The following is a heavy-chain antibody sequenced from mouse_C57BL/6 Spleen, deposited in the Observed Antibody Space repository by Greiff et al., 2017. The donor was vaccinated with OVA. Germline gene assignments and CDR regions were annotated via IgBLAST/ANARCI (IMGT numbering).Heavy chain of an antibody. V-gene: IGHV1-69*01. D-gene: IGHD1-1*01. CDR2: IDPSDSYT. J-gene: IGHJ1*03. Sequence: QVQLQQPGAELVMPGASVKLSCKASGYTFTSYWMHWVKQRPGQGLEWIGEIDPSDSYTNYNQKFKGKSTLTVDKSSSTAYMQLSSLTSEDSAVYYCARRYYGSSYVGWYFDVWGTGTTVTVAS. CDR1: GYTFTSYW. CDR3: ARRYYGSSYVGWYFDV.